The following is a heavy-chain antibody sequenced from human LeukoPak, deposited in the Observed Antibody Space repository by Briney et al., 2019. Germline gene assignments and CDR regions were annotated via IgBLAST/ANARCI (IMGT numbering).Heavy chain of an antibody. D-gene: IGHD2-8*01. Sequence: PGGSLRLSCEASGFTFDDYGMGWVRQSPGKGLEWVSGINRNGGSTDYADSVKGRFTISRDNAKNSHFLQMNSLRVEDTALYYCARGFRNGPFDCWGQGTLVTVSS. CDR2: INRNGGST. CDR3: ARGFRNGPFDC. J-gene: IGHJ4*02. CDR1: GFTFDDYG. V-gene: IGHV3-20*04.